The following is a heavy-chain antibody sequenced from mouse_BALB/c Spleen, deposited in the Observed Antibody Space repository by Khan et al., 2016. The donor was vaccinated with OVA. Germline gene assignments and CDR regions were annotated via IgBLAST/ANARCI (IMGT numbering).Heavy chain of an antibody. CDR1: GFTFSTYA. D-gene: IGHD1-1*01. J-gene: IGHJ3*01. Sequence: EVELVESGGDLVKPGGSLKLSCAASGFTFSTYAMSWVRQTPEKRLEWVATINTDGDYIYYPDSVTGRFTISRDNAKNTLYLQMSSLRSEDTAMYYCARHSYGPFAYWGQGTLVTVSA. V-gene: IGHV5-9-3*01. CDR2: INTDGDYI. CDR3: ARHSYGPFAY.